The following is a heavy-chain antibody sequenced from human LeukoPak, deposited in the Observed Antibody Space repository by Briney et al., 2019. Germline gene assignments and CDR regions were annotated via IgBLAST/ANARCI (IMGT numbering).Heavy chain of an antibody. D-gene: IGHD3-10*01. CDR3: AIPPLSGTGSSRPLAGMDV. Sequence: SVKVSCKASGFTFTSSAMQWVRQARGQRLEWIGWIVVGSGNTNYAQKFQERVTITRDMSTSTAYMELSSLRAEDTAVYYCAIPPLSGTGSSRPLAGMDVWGQGTTVTVSS. V-gene: IGHV1-58*02. J-gene: IGHJ6*02. CDR1: GFTFTSSA. CDR2: IVVGSGNT.